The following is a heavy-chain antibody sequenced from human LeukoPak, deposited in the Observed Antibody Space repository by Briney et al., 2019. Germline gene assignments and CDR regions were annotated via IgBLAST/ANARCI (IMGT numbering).Heavy chain of an antibody. CDR2: ISGSSGST. CDR1: GFTVSSNY. Sequence: GGSLRLSCAASGFTVSSNYMSWVRQAPGKGLEWVSAISGSSGSTYYADSVKGRFTISRDNSKNTLYLQMNSLRAEDTAVYYCAKSPGITGTIHAFDIWGQGTMVTVSS. J-gene: IGHJ3*02. V-gene: IGHV3-23*01. D-gene: IGHD1-7*01. CDR3: AKSPGITGTIHAFDI.